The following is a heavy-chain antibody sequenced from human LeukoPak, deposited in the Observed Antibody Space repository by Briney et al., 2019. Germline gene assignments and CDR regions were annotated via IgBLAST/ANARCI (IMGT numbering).Heavy chain of an antibody. CDR1: GAILIELS. CDR2: FDSEDGRT. V-gene: IGHV1-24*01. CDR3: ATPLRWFGELLGAFDI. D-gene: IGHD3-10*01. J-gene: IGHJ3*02. Sequence: ASVKISCKVSGAILIELSIHWVRQSPGKGLEWMGGFDSEDGRTKVAQKFHDRVSLTEDTSLGTAYMELSSLRSEDTAVYYCATPLRWFGELLGAFDIWGQGTMVTVSS.